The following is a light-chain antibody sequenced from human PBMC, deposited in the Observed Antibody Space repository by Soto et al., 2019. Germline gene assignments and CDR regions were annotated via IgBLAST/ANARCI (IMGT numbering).Light chain of an antibody. CDR1: QSISSY. Sequence: DIQMTLSPSSISTSVGNRVTITCLASQSISSYLNWYQQKPGKVPKLLIYAASSLQSGVPSRFSGSGSGTDFTLTISSLQPEDFATYYCQQSYSTPRTFGQGTKVDIK. V-gene: IGKV1-39*01. J-gene: IGKJ1*01. CDR3: QQSYSTPRT. CDR2: AAS.